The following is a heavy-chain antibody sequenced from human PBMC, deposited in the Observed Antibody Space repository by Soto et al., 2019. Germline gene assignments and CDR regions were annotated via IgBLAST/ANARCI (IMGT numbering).Heavy chain of an antibody. J-gene: IGHJ6*02. CDR3: AKLSLPPEYYYYGMDV. CDR2: ISGSGGST. Sequence: GGSLRLSCAASGFTFSSYAMSWVRQAPGKGLEWVSAISGSGGSTYYADSVKGRFTISRDNSKNTLYLQMNSLRAEDTAVYYCAKLSLPPEYYYYGMDVWGQGTTVTVSS. CDR1: GFTFSSYA. V-gene: IGHV3-23*01.